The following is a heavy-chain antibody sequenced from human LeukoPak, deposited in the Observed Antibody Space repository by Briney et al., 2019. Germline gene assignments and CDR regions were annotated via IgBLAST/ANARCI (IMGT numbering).Heavy chain of an antibody. CDR2: IRYDGSNK. Sequence: PGGSLRLSCAASGFTFSSYGMHWVRQAPGKGLEWVAFIRYDGSNKYYADSVKGRFTISRDNSKNTLYLQMNSLRAEDTAVYYCAKDSYYYDSSGYYYTFDYWGQGTLVTVSS. CDR1: GFTFSSYG. J-gene: IGHJ4*02. CDR3: AKDSYYYDSSGYYYTFDY. V-gene: IGHV3-30*02. D-gene: IGHD3-22*01.